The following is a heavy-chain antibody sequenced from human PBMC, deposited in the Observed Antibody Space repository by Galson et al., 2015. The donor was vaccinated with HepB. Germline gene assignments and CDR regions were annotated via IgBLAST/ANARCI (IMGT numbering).Heavy chain of an antibody. Sequence: SLRLSCAASGFTVSSNYMNWVRQAPGKGLEWVSVIYSGGSTYYAYSVNGRFTISRDNSKNTLDLQMNSLRAEDTAVYYCARDYRNDDDGMDVWGQGTTVTVSS. V-gene: IGHV3-53*01. J-gene: IGHJ6*02. CDR2: IYSGGST. CDR3: ARDYRNDDDGMDV. CDR1: GFTVSSNY. D-gene: IGHD4-11*01.